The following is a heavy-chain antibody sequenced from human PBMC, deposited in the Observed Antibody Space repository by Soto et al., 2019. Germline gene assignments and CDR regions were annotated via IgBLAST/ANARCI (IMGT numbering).Heavy chain of an antibody. CDR1: GFTFTSYC. D-gene: IGHD6-19*01. V-gene: IGHV1-46*01. CDR2: INPSGGGT. Sequence: QVQLVQSGAEVKKPGASVKVSCKTSGFTFTSYCMHWVRQAPGQGLEWMGIINPSGGGTSYAQKFQGRVTMTRDTSTSTAYMEMSSLRYEDTAMYYCATYYCAREGSSGWPSDYWGQGTMVTVSS. J-gene: IGHJ4*02. CDR3: ATYYCAREGSSGWPSDY.